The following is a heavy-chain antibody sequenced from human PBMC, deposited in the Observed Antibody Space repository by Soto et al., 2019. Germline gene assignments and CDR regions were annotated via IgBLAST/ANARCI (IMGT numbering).Heavy chain of an antibody. CDR3: AGSTNYYLYYFDY. V-gene: IGHV3-53*01. CDR1: GFRVSGNY. Sequence: GGSLRLSCAASGFRVSGNYMSWVRQAPGKGPEWISVIHSGGDTNYADSVKGRFTISRDKSKNTLYLQMSSLRAEDTAVYYCAGSTNYYLYYFDYWGQGTLVTVSS. D-gene: IGHD1-26*01. CDR2: IHSGGDT. J-gene: IGHJ4*02.